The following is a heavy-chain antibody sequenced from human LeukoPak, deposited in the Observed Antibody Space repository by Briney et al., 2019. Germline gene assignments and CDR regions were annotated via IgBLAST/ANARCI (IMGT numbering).Heavy chain of an antibody. CDR1: GYSISSGYY. Sequence: SETLSLTCTVSGYSISSGYYWGWIRQPPGKGLEWIGSIYHSGSTYYNPSLKSRVTISVDTSKNQFSLKLSSVTAADTAVYYCARDRSSGGPLAYWGQGTLVTVSS. CDR2: IYHSGST. D-gene: IGHD1-26*01. V-gene: IGHV4-38-2*02. CDR3: ARDRSSGGPLAY. J-gene: IGHJ4*02.